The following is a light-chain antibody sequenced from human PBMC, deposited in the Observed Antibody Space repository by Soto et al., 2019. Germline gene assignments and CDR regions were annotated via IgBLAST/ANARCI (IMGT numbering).Light chain of an antibody. J-gene: IGKJ1*01. V-gene: IGKV3-20*01. CDR2: GAS. CDR1: QSVSSSF. CDR3: QQYGSSPRT. Sequence: EILLTQSPGTLSLSPGERATLSCRASQSVSSSFLARYQQKPGQAPRLLIYGASSRATGIPDRFSGSGSGTDFTLTISRLEPEDFAVYYCQQYGSSPRTFGQGTKVDIK.